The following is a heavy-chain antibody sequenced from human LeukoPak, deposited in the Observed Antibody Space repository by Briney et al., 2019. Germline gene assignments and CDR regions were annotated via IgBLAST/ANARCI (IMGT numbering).Heavy chain of an antibody. CDR2: MNPNSGNT. Sequence: ASVKVSCKASGYTFTSYDINWVRQATGQGLEWMGWMNPNSGNTGYAQKFQGRVTMTRNTSISTAYMELRSLRSDDTAVYYCARAPTFWSGYYYFDYWGQGTLVTVSS. J-gene: IGHJ4*02. CDR1: GYTFTSYD. CDR3: ARAPTFWSGYYYFDY. D-gene: IGHD3-3*01. V-gene: IGHV1-8*01.